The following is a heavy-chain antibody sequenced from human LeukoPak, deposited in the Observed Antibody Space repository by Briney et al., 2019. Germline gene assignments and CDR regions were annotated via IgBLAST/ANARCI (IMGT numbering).Heavy chain of an antibody. V-gene: IGHV3-33*03. CDR2: IRYDGSNK. Sequence: GGSEILLCAASGLPFSSHGMHWVRQAPGKGLEWVAVIRYDGSNKSYADSVKGRFNISRDNSKNTLDLQMNRLRAEDTALYYCARGHSYSDCFVFGDYWGQGPLATVSS. D-gene: IGHD5-18*01. CDR3: ARGHSYSDCFVFGDY. J-gene: IGHJ4*02. CDR1: GLPFSSHG.